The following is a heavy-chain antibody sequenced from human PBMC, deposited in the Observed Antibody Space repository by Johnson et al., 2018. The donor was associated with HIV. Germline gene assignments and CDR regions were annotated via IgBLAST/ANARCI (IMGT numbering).Heavy chain of an antibody. CDR3: AKAREYDSTGHDAFDI. CDR1: GFTFSSYG. V-gene: IGHV3-30*02. J-gene: IGHJ3*02. D-gene: IGHD3-22*01. Sequence: QVQLVESGGGVVQRGGSLRLSCAASGFTFSSYGMHWVRQAPGKGLEWVAFIRYVGSNKYYAASVKGRFTISIDNSKNTLYLQMNSLRAEDTAVYYCAKAREYDSTGHDAFDIWGQGTMVTVSS. CDR2: IRYVGSNK.